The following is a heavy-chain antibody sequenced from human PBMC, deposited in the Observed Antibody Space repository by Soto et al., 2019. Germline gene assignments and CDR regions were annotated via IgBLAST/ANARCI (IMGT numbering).Heavy chain of an antibody. CDR1: GGTFSNHA. D-gene: IGHD6-13*01. V-gene: IGHV1-69*12. CDR3: AREVAADGTFREDVFDI. J-gene: IGHJ3*02. CDR2: IIPIFTTT. Sequence: QVHLVQSGAEVKKPGSSVKVSCKAPGGTFSNHAINWVRQAPGQGLEWMGRIIPIFTTTNYAQKFQGRVPMTADESTITADLELSSLKHDDTAVYYCAREVAADGTFREDVFDIWGQGTLVTVSS.